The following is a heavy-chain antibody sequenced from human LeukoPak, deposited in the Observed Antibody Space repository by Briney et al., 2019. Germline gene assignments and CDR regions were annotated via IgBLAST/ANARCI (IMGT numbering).Heavy chain of an antibody. D-gene: IGHD5-18*01. Sequence: GGSLRLSCAASAFTFRSYAMIWVRQAPGKGLEWVSGISGSGGSTYYSDSAKGRFTISRDNSNNTLYLQMNSLRAEDTAVYYCAKGAASREYTYVANWGQGTLVTVSS. J-gene: IGHJ4*02. CDR3: AKGAASREYTYVAN. CDR1: AFTFRSYA. V-gene: IGHV3-23*01. CDR2: ISGSGGST.